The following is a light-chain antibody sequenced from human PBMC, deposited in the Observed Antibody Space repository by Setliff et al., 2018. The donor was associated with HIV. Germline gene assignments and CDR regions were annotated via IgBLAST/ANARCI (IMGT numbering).Light chain of an antibody. Sequence: QSVLTQPPSVSAAPGQKVTISCSGSRSNIGNNYVSWYQQLPGTAPKLLIYDNSKRPSGIPDRFSGSKSGTSATLAITGLQTGDEADFYCGTWDSILSAYVFGSGTKVTVL. CDR1: RSNIGNNY. CDR3: GTWDSILSAYV. CDR2: DNS. J-gene: IGLJ1*01. V-gene: IGLV1-51*01.